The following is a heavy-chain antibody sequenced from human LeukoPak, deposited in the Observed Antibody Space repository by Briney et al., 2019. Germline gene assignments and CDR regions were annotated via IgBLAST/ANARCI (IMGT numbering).Heavy chain of an antibody. CDR2: INSDGIIT. CDR1: GFTFSSYW. D-gene: IGHD3-16*02. V-gene: IGHV3-74*01. J-gene: IGHJ3*02. CDR3: AIDNYVWGSYRTPLAFDI. Sequence: PGGSLRLSCAASGFTFSSYWMHSVRQAPGKGLVWVSRINSDGIITSYADSVKGRFTISRDNAKNTLYLQMNSLRAEDTAVYYCAIDNYVWGSYRTPLAFDIWGQGTMVTVSS.